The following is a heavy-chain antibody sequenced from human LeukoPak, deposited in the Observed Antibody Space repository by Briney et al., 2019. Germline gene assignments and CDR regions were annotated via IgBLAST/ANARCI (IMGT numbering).Heavy chain of an antibody. J-gene: IGHJ5*02. CDR1: GGSISRYY. Sequence: SETLSLTCTVSGGSISRYYWSWIRQPAGKGLQWIGRIYGSGSTTYNPSLKSRLTMSVDTSKDQFSLKLSSMTAADTAIYYCARDSGTTGEVKFDPWGQGILVTVSS. V-gene: IGHV4-4*07. CDR2: IYGSGST. CDR3: ARDSGTTGEVKFDP. D-gene: IGHD3-10*01.